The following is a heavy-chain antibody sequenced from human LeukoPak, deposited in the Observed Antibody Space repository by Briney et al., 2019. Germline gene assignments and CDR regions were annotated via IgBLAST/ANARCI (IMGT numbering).Heavy chain of an antibody. Sequence: PGGSLRLSCAASGFTFSNYWMSWVRQAPGKGLEWVANIKEDGSEKYYVDSVKGRFTVSRDNAKNSLFLQLNSLRVEDTAVYYCATYRATSWGQGALVTVSS. V-gene: IGHV3-7*03. CDR3: ATYRATS. CDR1: GFTFSNYW. CDR2: IKEDGSEK. D-gene: IGHD2-21*01. J-gene: IGHJ5*02.